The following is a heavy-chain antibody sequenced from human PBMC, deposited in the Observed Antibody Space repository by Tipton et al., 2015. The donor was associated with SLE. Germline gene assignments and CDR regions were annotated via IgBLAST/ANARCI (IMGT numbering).Heavy chain of an antibody. J-gene: IGHJ3*02. V-gene: IGHV4-59*11. CDR1: GGSIGSHY. D-gene: IGHD6-19*01. CDR3: ARDQGERQWLPHDAFDI. CDR2: IYYSGST. Sequence: TLSLTCTVSGGSIGSHYWSWIRQPPGKGLEWIGYIYYSGSTNYNPFLKSRVTISVDTSKNQFSRKLSSVTAADTAVYYCARDQGERQWLPHDAFDIWGQGTMVTVSS.